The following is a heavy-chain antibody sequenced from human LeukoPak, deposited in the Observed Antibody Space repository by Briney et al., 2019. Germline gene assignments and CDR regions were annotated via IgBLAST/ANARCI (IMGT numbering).Heavy chain of an antibody. CDR3: ARALRPDTIDTAFDH. CDR1: GFTFRDYA. V-gene: IGHV3-23*01. Sequence: GGSLRLSCAASGFTFRDYAMSWVRQAPGKGLEWVSSLSYNADIIHYADSVKGRFTISRDISKNTLFLQMNSLRAEDTALYYCARALRPDTIDTAFDHWGQGTLVTVSS. J-gene: IGHJ4*02. CDR2: LSYNADII. D-gene: IGHD1-14*01.